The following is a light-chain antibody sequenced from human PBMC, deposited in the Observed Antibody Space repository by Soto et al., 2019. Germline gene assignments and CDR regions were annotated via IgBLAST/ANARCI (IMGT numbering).Light chain of an antibody. CDR3: QQYYSFPWT. V-gene: IGKV1-27*01. CDR2: TSS. J-gene: IGKJ1*01. CDR1: QGIGNY. Sequence: DIQRAQSPSSLSASVGGRVTLACRAIQGIGNYLAWYQQKPVKVPKLLIYTSSTLQSGVPSRFSGSGSGTDFTLTISNLQPEDVATYYCQQYYSFPWTFGQGAKVDIK.